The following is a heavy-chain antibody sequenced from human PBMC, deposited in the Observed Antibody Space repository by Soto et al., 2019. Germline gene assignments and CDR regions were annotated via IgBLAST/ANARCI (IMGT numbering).Heavy chain of an antibody. CDR3: ARPGADCSGGSCYCRTTVTLDY. J-gene: IGHJ4*02. V-gene: IGHV1-69*13. CDR2: IIPIFGTA. D-gene: IGHD2-15*01. Sequence: ASVKVSCKASGGTFSSYAISWVRQAPGQGLEWMGGIIPIFGTANYAQKFQGRVTITADESTSTAYMELSSLRSEDTAVYYCARPGADCSGGSCYCRTTVTLDYWGQGPLVTVAS. CDR1: GGTFSSYA.